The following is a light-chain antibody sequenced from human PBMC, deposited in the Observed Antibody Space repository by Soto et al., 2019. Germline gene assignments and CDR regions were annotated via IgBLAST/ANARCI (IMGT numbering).Light chain of an antibody. CDR1: QSVSSY. V-gene: IGKV3-11*01. CDR3: QKRRDCPPT. Sequence: EIALTQSPATLSLAPGERATLSCRASQSVSSYLAWYQQKPGQAPRLLIYDASNRATGIPARFSGSGSGTDFTLTISSLEPEDFAVYYCQKRRDCPPTFGGGTKVEIK. CDR2: DAS. J-gene: IGKJ4*01.